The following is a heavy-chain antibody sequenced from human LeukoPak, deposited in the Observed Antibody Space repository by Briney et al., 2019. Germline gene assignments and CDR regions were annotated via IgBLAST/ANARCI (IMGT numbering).Heavy chain of an antibody. Sequence: GGSLRLSCAASGFTFGAYWMSWFRQAPGKGPEWVASIKDDGSAQFYVDSLEGRFTISRDNAKNTLYLQMDTMRVEDTAVYYCARHIFGEQNFDYWSQGTLVTVSS. CDR3: ARHIFGEQNFDY. CDR1: GFTFGAYW. J-gene: IGHJ4*02. V-gene: IGHV3-7*01. CDR2: IKDDGSAQ. D-gene: IGHD3-10*01.